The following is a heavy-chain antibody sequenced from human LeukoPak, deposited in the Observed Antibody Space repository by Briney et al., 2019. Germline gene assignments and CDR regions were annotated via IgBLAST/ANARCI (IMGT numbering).Heavy chain of an antibody. Sequence: GGSLRLSCAASGFIFSDHYMSWIRQAPGKGLEWISYITSSSSKMFYADSVKGRFTIPRDNSKNSLFLQMDSLRVEDTAVYYCARRIVAAGGYFDSWGQGILVIVSS. CDR2: ITSSSSKM. D-gene: IGHD5-12*01. CDR3: ARRIVAAGGYFDS. J-gene: IGHJ4*02. CDR1: GFIFSDHY. V-gene: IGHV3-11*01.